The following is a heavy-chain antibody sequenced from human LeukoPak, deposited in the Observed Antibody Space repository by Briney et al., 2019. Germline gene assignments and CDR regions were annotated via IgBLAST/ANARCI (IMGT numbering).Heavy chain of an antibody. Sequence: SETLSLTCTVSGGSVSSGSYYWSWIRQHPGKGLEWIGYIYYSGSTNYNPSLKSRVTISVDTSKNQFSLKLSSVTAADTAVYYCARVGVWYNWNYGDSRLALDAFDIWGQGTMVTVSS. CDR2: IYYSGST. CDR1: GGSVSSGSYY. J-gene: IGHJ3*02. D-gene: IGHD1-7*01. CDR3: ARVGVWYNWNYGDSRLALDAFDI. V-gene: IGHV4-61*01.